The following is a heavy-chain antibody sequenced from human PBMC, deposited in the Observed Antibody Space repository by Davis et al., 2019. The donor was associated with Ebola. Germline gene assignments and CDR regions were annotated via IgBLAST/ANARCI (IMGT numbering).Heavy chain of an antibody. CDR1: GYTFTSYD. CDR2: MNPNSGNT. V-gene: IGHV1-8*01. Sequence: ASVTVSCKASGYTFTSYDINWVRQATGQGLEWMGWMNPNSGNTGYAQKFQGRVTMTRNTSISTAYMELSSLRSEDTAVYYCARILRYFDWLLPKAYYYYGMDVWGQGTTVTVSS. D-gene: IGHD3-9*01. CDR3: ARILRYFDWLLPKAYYYYGMDV. J-gene: IGHJ6*02.